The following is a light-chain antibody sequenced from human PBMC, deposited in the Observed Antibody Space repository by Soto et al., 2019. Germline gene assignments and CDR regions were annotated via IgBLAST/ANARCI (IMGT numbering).Light chain of an antibody. CDR2: DAS. CDR3: QQYENLPT. Sequence: DIQMTQSPSSLSASVGDRVTISCQASQDISNYLNWYQQKPGKAPKLLITDASNLQAGVPSRFSGSGSGTHFSFSISSLQPEDVATYYCQQYENLPTFGQGTRLDIK. CDR1: QDISNY. J-gene: IGKJ5*01. V-gene: IGKV1-33*01.